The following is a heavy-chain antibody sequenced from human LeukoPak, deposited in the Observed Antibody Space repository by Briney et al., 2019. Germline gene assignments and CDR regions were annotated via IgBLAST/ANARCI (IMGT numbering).Heavy chain of an antibody. D-gene: IGHD5-12*01. CDR3: AKGGRGYSGYDLDY. Sequence: GGSLRLSCAASGFTFSSYGMNWVRQAPGKGLEWVAFIRYDGSNKYYADSVKGRFTISRDNSKNTLYLQMNSLRAGDTAVYYCAKGGRGYSGYDLDYWGEGTLVTVSS. CDR2: IRYDGSNK. CDR1: GFTFSSYG. V-gene: IGHV3-30*02. J-gene: IGHJ4*02.